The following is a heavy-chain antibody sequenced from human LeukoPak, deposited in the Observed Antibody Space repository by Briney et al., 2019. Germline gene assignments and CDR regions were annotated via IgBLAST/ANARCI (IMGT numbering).Heavy chain of an antibody. Sequence: SETLSLTCAVYGGSFSGYYWSWIRQPPGKGLEWIGEINHSGSTNYNPSLKSRVTISVDTSKNQFSLKLSSVTAADTAVYYCARVSEVYYFDYWGQGTLVTVPS. J-gene: IGHJ4*02. D-gene: IGHD1-14*01. CDR2: INHSGST. CDR1: GGSFSGYY. V-gene: IGHV4-34*01. CDR3: ARVSEVYYFDY.